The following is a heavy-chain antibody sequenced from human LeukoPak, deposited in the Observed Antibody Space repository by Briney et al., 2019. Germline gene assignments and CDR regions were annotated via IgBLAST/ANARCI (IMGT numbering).Heavy chain of an antibody. CDR3: ARGVGYCSSTSCYWWFDP. D-gene: IGHD2-2*01. CDR2: INSDGSST. Sequence: GGSLRLSCAASGFTFSSYWMHWVRQAPGKGLVWVSRINSDGSSTSYADSVKGRFTISRDNAKNTLYLQMNSLRAEDTAVYYCARGVGYCSSTSCYWWFDPWGQGTLVTVSS. V-gene: IGHV3-74*01. J-gene: IGHJ5*02. CDR1: GFTFSSYW.